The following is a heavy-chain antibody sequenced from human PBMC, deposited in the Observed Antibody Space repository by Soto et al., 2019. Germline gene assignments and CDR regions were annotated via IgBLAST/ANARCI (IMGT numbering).Heavy chain of an antibody. J-gene: IGHJ6*02. CDR3: AKDRTTVDYQYVMDV. CDR1: GFTFSSYA. CDR2: ISGGGGST. V-gene: IGHV3-23*01. Sequence: EVQLLESGGGLVQPGGSLRLSCAASGFTFSSYAMTWVRQAPGKGLEWVSGISGGGGSTYYADSVKGRFTISRDNSKNTLFLQMNSLRAEDTAVYYCAKDRTTVDYQYVMDVWGQGTSVTVSS. D-gene: IGHD4-17*01.